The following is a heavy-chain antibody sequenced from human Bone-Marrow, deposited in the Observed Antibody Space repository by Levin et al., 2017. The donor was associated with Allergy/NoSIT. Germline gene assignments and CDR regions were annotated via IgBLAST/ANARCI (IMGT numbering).Heavy chain of an antibody. J-gene: IGHJ6*03. Sequence: GESLKISCAASGFTFSSYWMHWVRQGPGKGLVWVSRIKSDGSDAIYADSVKGRFTISRDNAKSTLYLQMNSLRAEDTAVYYCARRSRYCTSTNCLSPRAYYMDVWGKGTTVTVSS. CDR1: GFTFSSYW. CDR3: ARRSRYCTSTNCLSPRAYYMDV. V-gene: IGHV3-74*01. D-gene: IGHD2-2*01. CDR2: IKSDGSDA.